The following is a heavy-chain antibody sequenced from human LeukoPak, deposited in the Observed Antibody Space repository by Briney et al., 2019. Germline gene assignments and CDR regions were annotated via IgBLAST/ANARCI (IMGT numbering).Heavy chain of an antibody. D-gene: IGHD3-22*01. CDR1: GGSISSYY. J-gene: IGHJ5*02. CDR2: IYYSGRT. Sequence: ASETLSLTCTVSGGSISSYYWSWIRQPPGKGLEWIGYIYYSGRTNYHPSIKSRVTISVDTTTNQFSLQLSSVTAADTAVVYCAKAPYYNDCSGYLYGFDPWGQGTLVTVSS. CDR3: AKAPYYNDCSGYLYGFDP. V-gene: IGHV4-59*01.